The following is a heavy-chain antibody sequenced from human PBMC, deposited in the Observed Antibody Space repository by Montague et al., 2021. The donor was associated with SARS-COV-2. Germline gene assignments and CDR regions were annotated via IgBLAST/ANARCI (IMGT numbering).Heavy chain of an antibody. D-gene: IGHD2-15*01. CDR3: GRVILSATSNPLDC. V-gene: IGHV4-39*07. CDR1: GGSISSYHHY. CDR2: MYYSGST. Sequence: SETLSLTCTVPGGSISSYHHYWGWIRQPPGKGLEWIGAMYYSGSTWLNPSLKSRVTISGDTSKKQLSLNLRSVTAADTAVYFCGRVILSATSNPLDCWGPGTLVTVSS. J-gene: IGHJ4*02.